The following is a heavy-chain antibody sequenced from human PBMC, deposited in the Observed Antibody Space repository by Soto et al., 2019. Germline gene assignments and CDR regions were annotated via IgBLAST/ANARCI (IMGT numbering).Heavy chain of an antibody. V-gene: IGHV4-59*08. CDR1: GGSVSSFC. CDR3: ARHRSQAMYRYSVARGYFDY. Sequence: PSETLSLTCYVSGGSVSSFCWTWIRQSPGKGLESIAYVCSSGSTNYNPSLESRVAISLDTSKNQFSLRLTSVTAADTAVYYCARHRSQAMYRYSVARGYFDYWGQGTQVTVSS. J-gene: IGHJ4*02. CDR2: VCSSGST. D-gene: IGHD1-26*01.